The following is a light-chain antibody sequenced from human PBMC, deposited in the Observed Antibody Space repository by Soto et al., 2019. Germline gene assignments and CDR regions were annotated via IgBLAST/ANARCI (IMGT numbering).Light chain of an antibody. CDR2: EVS. J-gene: IGLJ2*01. CDR1: STDVGGGYNY. Sequence: QSALTQPPSASGSPGQSVTISCTGTSTDVGGGYNYVSWYQPHPGKVPKLMIYEVSKRPSGVPDRFYGSKSCNTAALTVSGLQAEDEADYFCSAYAGNNNLVFGGGTKVTVL. CDR3: SAYAGNNNLV. V-gene: IGLV2-8*01.